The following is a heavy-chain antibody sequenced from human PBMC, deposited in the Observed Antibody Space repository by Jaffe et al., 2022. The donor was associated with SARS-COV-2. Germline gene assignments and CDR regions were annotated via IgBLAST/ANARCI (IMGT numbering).Heavy chain of an antibody. D-gene: IGHD3-16*01. CDR1: GFTFSNYW. V-gene: IGHV3-7*03. Sequence: EVQLVESGGGLVQPGGSLRLSCAASGFTFSNYWMTWVRQAPGRGLEWVANIKEDGGAEQYVDSVKGRFTISRDSAKNSLYLQMDSLRAEDTAVYYCARDPFYYDGKAFGAFDVWGQGTMVTVSS. CDR2: IKEDGGAE. J-gene: IGHJ3*01. CDR3: ARDPFYYDGKAFGAFDV.